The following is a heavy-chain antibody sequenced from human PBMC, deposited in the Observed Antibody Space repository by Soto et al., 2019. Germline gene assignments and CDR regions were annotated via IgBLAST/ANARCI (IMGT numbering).Heavy chain of an antibody. CDR3: ARDPGIAARPGFYYYYGMAV. J-gene: IGHJ6*02. Sequence: PGGSLRLSCAASGFTFDDYGMSWVRQAPGKGLEWVSGINWNGGSTGYADSVKGRFTISRDNAKNSLYLQMNSLRAEDTALYYCARDPGIAARPGFYYYYGMAVWGQGTTVTVSS. CDR1: GFTFDDYG. V-gene: IGHV3-20*04. CDR2: INWNGGST. D-gene: IGHD6-6*01.